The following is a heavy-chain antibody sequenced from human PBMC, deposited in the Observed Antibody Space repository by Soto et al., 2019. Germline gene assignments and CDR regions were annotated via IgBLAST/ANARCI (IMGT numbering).Heavy chain of an antibody. CDR3: ARPLAYCGGDCYPGGMDV. CDR1: GGSISSSSYY. V-gene: IGHV4-39*01. D-gene: IGHD2-21*02. CDR2: IYYSGST. Sequence: QLQLQESGPGLVKPSETLSLTCTVSGGSISSSSYYWGWIRQPPGKGLEWIGSIYYSGSTYYNPSLKSRVPISVDTSKNQFSLKLSSVTAADTAVYYCARPLAYCGGDCYPGGMDVWGQGTTVTVSS. J-gene: IGHJ6*02.